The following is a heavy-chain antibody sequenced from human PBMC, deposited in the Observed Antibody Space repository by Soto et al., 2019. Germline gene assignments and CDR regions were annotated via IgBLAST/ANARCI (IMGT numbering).Heavy chain of an antibody. V-gene: IGHV4-59*12. Sequence: PSVTLSLTCTVSGGSISSYYWSWIRQPPGKGLEWIGYIYYSGSTYYNPSLKSRVTISVDTSKNQFSLKLSSVTAADTAVYYCAGDQHCSGGSCYGVDGMDVWGQGTTVTVSS. D-gene: IGHD2-15*01. CDR2: IYYSGST. CDR1: GGSISSYY. CDR3: AGDQHCSGGSCYGVDGMDV. J-gene: IGHJ6*02.